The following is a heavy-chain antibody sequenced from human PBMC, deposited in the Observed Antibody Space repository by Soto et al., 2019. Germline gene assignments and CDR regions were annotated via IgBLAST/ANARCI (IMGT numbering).Heavy chain of an antibody. D-gene: IGHD1-1*01. CDR3: AREDWNDGHYCGMGV. CDR1: GFTFSSYT. J-gene: IGHJ6*02. CDR2: IWHDGSNK. Sequence: QVQVVESGGGVVQPGRSLRLSCAASGFTFSSYTMYWVRQAPGKGLEGVAVIWHDGSNKCYVDSVKGRFTISRDNSKNTLYMQMNSLRAEDTAVYYCAREDWNDGHYCGMGVWGQGTTVTVSS. V-gene: IGHV3-33*01.